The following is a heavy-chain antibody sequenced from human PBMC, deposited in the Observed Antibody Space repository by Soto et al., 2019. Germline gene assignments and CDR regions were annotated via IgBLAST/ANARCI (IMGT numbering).Heavy chain of an antibody. CDR2: ISGSGGST. V-gene: IGHV3-23*01. CDR1: GFTFSSYA. CDR3: AKAGRFLEWLSPYYFDY. Sequence: EVQLLESGGGLVQPGGSLRLSCAASGFTFSSYAMSWVRQAPGKGLEWVSAISGSGGSTYYADSVKGRFTISRDNYKNTLYLQMNSLRAEDTAVYYCAKAGRFLEWLSPYYFDYWGQGTLVTVSS. D-gene: IGHD3-3*01. J-gene: IGHJ4*02.